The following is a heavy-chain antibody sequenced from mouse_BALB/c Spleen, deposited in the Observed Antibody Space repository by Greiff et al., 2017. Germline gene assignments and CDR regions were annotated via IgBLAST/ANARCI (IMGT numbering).Heavy chain of an antibody. J-gene: IGHJ2*01. Sequence: EVHLVESGGDFVKPGGSLKLSCAASGFTFSSYGMSWVRQTPDKRLEWVATISSGGSYTYYPDSVKGRFTISRDNAKNTLYLQMSSLKSEDTAMYYCARHERFDYWGQGTTLTVSS. V-gene: IGHV5-6*01. CDR2: ISSGGSYT. CDR1: GFTFSSYG. CDR3: ARHERFDY.